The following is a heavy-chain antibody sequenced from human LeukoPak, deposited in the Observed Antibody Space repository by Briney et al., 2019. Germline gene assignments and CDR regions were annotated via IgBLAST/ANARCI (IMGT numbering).Heavy chain of an antibody. CDR2: IKGKTDGGTT. D-gene: IGHD4-11*01. CDR3: TTEFPPLSDSNSYDAFGI. CDR1: GFTFTNAW. Sequence: PGGSLRLSCAASGFTFTNAWMNWVRQAPGKGLEWVGRIKGKTDGGTTDYAAPVKGRFIISRDDSKNTLSLQMNSLKTEDTAVYYCTTEFPPLSDSNSYDAFGIRGQGTMVTVSS. V-gene: IGHV3-15*01. J-gene: IGHJ3*02.